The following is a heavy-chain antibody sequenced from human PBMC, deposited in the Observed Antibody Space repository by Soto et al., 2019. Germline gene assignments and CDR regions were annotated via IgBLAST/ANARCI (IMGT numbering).Heavy chain of an antibody. CDR3: VRQSRSAGSL. D-gene: IGHD2-15*01. Sequence: EVQLVESGGGLVQPGGSLSLSCAASGFTLSNYWMSWVRQFPGKGLQWVANIRQDGSDKNYVGSLEGRFTISRDNAKNSVFLQLSSLRDENTAVYFCVRQSRSAGSLWGQGALVSVSS. V-gene: IGHV3-7*01. CDR2: IRQDGSDK. J-gene: IGHJ4*02. CDR1: GFTLSNYW.